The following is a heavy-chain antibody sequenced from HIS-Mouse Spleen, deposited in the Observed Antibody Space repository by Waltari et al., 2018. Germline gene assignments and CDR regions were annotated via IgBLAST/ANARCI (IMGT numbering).Heavy chain of an antibody. CDR3: ATAPSHIQQLVLVYYYGMDV. D-gene: IGHD6-13*01. CDR2: MTPNSANT. CDR1: GYTFTSYD. J-gene: IGHJ6*02. Sequence: QVQLVQSGAEVKKPGASVKVSCKASGYTFTSYDINWVRQATGQGLEWMGWMTPNSANTGYAQKFQGRFPISRDNSKNTLYLQMNSLRAEDTAVYYCATAPSHIQQLVLVYYYGMDVWGQGTTVTVSS. V-gene: IGHV1-8*01.